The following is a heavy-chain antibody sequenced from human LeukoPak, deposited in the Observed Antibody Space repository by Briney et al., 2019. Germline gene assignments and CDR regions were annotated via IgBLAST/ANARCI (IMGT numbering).Heavy chain of an antibody. CDR2: ISSSSSYI. V-gene: IGHV3-21*04. CDR1: GFTFSSYS. D-gene: IGHD3-3*01. CDR3: AKDATYYDFWSGYRKD. Sequence: GGSLRLSCAASGFTFSSYSMNWVRQAPGKGLEWVSSISSSSSYIYYADSVKGRFTISRDNSKNTLYLQMNSLRAEDTAVYYCAKDATYYDFWSGYRKDWGQGTLVTVSS. J-gene: IGHJ4*02.